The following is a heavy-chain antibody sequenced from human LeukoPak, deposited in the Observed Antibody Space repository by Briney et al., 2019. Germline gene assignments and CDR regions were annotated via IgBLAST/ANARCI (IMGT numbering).Heavy chain of an antibody. Sequence: SETLSLTCTVSGYSISSGYYWGWIRQPPGKGLEWIGSIYHSGSTYYNPSLKSRVTISVDTSKNQFSLKLSSVTAADTAVYYCARVIGYCSGGSCSPYYFDYWGQGTLVTVSS. J-gene: IGHJ4*02. CDR3: ARVIGYCSGGSCSPYYFDY. V-gene: IGHV4-38-2*02. CDR2: IYHSGST. D-gene: IGHD2-15*01. CDR1: GYSISSGYY.